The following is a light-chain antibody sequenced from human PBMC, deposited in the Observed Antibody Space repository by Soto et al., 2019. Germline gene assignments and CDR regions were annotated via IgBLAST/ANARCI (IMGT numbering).Light chain of an antibody. Sequence: SVLTQPRAVSGSPGQSVTISCTGTSSDFGGYNYVSWYQHHPGKAPKLMIYDVSERPSGVPDRFSGSKSGNTASLTISGLQAEDEADYYCCSYADTFYVFGTGTKVTVL. CDR3: CSYADTFYV. V-gene: IGLV2-11*01. CDR2: DVS. J-gene: IGLJ1*01. CDR1: SSDFGGYNY.